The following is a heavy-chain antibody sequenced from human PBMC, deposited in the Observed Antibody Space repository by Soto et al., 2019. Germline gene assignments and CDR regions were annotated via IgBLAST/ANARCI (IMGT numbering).Heavy chain of an antibody. CDR1: GFSLSTSGVG. D-gene: IGHD1-26*01. CDR3: ANGRSGRVVYYFGY. J-gene: IGHJ4*02. V-gene: IGHV2-5*02. CDR2: IYWDDDK. Sequence: QITLRESGPTQVKPTQTLTLTCTFSGFSLSTSGVGVGWIRQPPGKALQWLALIYWDDDKRYSPSLKRRLTITKDSSKKQVVLTMTHVDPADPATYYCANGRSGRVVYYFGYCGQGTLVTVSS.